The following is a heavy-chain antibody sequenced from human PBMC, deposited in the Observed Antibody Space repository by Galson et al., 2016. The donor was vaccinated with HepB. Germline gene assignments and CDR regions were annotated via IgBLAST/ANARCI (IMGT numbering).Heavy chain of an antibody. V-gene: IGHV5-51*01. CDR2: IYPGDSDT. CDR1: GYSFTTYW. J-gene: IGHJ6*02. CDR3: ARQYNFWSGYSESYFGMDV. Sequence: QSGAEVKKPGESLKISCKGFGYSFTTYWIGWVRQMPGKGLEWMGIIYPGDSDTRYSPSFQGQVTISADKSISTAFLQWSSLKASDTAMYYCARQYNFWSGYSESYFGMDVWGQGTTVTVSS. D-gene: IGHD3-3*01.